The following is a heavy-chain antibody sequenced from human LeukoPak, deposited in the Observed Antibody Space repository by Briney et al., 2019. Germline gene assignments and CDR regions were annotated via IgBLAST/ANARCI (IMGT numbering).Heavy chain of an antibody. V-gene: IGHV3-11*01. Sequence: GGSLRLSCAASGFTFSDYYMSWIRQAPGKGLEWVSYISSSGSTIYYADSVKGRFTISRDNAKNSLYLQMNSLRAEDTAVYYCAGEHIVVVTAIPYFDYWGQGTLVTVSS. CDR3: AGEHIVVVTAIPYFDY. CDR2: ISSSGSTI. D-gene: IGHD2-21*02. J-gene: IGHJ4*02. CDR1: GFTFSDYY.